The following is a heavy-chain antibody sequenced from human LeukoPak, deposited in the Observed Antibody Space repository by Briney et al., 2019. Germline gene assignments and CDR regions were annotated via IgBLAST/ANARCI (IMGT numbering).Heavy chain of an antibody. CDR2: IYPGDSDA. D-gene: IGHD6-19*01. Sequence: GASLQISCKGSGYIFTTYWIAWVRQLPGKGLEWMGIIYPGDSDARYSPSFQGQVTISADKSITTAYLQWSSLKASDTAIYYCARHLFSSGYFHLDYWGQGTLVTVSS. CDR1: GYIFTTYW. V-gene: IGHV5-51*01. J-gene: IGHJ4*02. CDR3: ARHLFSSGYFHLDY.